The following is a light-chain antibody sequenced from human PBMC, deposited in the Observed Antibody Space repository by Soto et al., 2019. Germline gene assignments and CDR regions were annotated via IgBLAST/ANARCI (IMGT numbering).Light chain of an antibody. CDR3: RSYTSGSTVV. CDR2: DVS. CDR1: SSDVGGYNY. Sequence: QSALTQPASVSGSPGQSITISCTGTSSDVGGYNYVSWYQQHPGKAPKLMIYDVSNRPSGVSNRFSGSKSGNTASLTISGLQAEDEADYCCRSYTSGSTVVFGGGTKLTVL. V-gene: IGLV2-14*01. J-gene: IGLJ2*01.